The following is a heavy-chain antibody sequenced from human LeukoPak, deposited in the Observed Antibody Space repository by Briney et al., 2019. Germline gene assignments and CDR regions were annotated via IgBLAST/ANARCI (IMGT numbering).Heavy chain of an antibody. V-gene: IGHV3-15*01. CDR2: IKTESEGETV. CDR1: GFPFRYAW. Sequence: GGSLRLSCAASGFPFRYAWLSWVRQAPGKGLEWVGLIKTESEGETVYYTAPVKGRFSISRDDLNNMVYLQMNGLKTEDTAVYYCRYGDYIDYWGQGTLVTVS. CDR3: RYGDYIDY. J-gene: IGHJ4*02. D-gene: IGHD4-17*01.